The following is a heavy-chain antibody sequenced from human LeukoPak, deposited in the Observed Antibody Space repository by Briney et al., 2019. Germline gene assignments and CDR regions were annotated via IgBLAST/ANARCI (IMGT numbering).Heavy chain of an antibody. CDR3: ARVLFNSGYIY. V-gene: IGHV1-2*02. D-gene: IGHD3-9*01. CDR1: GSTFTCAY. CDR2: INPNSGET. J-gene: IGHJ1*01. Sequence: ASVKVSCKASGSTFTCAYMHWARHAPGQGLEWMGWINPNSGETKFAQKFQGRVTLTRDTSISTLYMDLGGLTSDDTAVYYCARVLFNSGYIYWGQGSLVTVSS.